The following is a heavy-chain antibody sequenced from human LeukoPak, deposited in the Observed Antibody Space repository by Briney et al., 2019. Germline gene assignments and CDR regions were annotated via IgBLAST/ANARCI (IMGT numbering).Heavy chain of an antibody. CDR3: ARHKMRDGYNYPSNFDY. V-gene: IGHV4-34*01. CDR2: INHSGST. Sequence: SETLSLTCAVYGGSFSGYYWSWIRQPSGKGLEWIGEINHSGSTNYNPSLKSRVTISVDTSKSQFSLKLSSVTAADTAVYYCARHKMRDGYNYPSNFDYWGQGTLVTVSS. D-gene: IGHD5-24*01. J-gene: IGHJ4*02. CDR1: GGSFSGYY.